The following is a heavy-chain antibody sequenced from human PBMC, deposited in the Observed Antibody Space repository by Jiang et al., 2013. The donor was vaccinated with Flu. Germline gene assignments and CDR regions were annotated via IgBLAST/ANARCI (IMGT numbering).Heavy chain of an antibody. V-gene: IGHV3-66*01. D-gene: IGHD5-12*01. J-gene: IGHJ6*02. CDR1: GFTVSDNF. Sequence: QXLESGGGLGPRLGVPSRLSCAASGFTVSDNFMTWVRQAPGKGLEWVSIIYSAGATYYADSVRGRFTISRDTSKNTLFLHMNSLRADDTAVYYCARDRQVDASGYYYYYYGMDVWGQGTTVTVSS. CDR3: ARDRQVDASGYYYYYYGMDV. CDR2: IYSAGAT.